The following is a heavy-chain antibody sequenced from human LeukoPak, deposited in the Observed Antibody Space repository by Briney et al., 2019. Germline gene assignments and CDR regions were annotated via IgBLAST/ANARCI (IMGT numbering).Heavy chain of an antibody. CDR1: GYTFTSYG. D-gene: IGHD6-13*01. CDR2: ISAYNGNT. J-gene: IGHJ1*01. V-gene: IGHV1-18*01. Sequence: ASVKVSCKASGYTFTSYGISWVRQAPGQGLEWMGWISAYNGNTNYAQKLQGRVTMTTDTSTSTAYMELRSLRSDDTAVYYCARDLYSSSWYGYFQHWGRGTLVTVSS. CDR3: ARDLYSSSWYGYFQH.